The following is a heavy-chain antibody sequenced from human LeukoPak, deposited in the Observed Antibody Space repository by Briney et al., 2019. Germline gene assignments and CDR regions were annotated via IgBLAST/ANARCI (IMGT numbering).Heavy chain of an antibody. J-gene: IGHJ4*02. Sequence: SETLSLTCTVSGGSISSYYWSWIRQPAGKGLEWIGRIYTSGSTNYNPSLKSRVTMSVDTSKNQFSLKLSSVTAADTAVYYCARENDYYDSSGYWIDYWGQGTLVTVSS. V-gene: IGHV4-4*07. CDR1: GGSISSYY. CDR2: IYTSGST. CDR3: ARENDYYDSSGYWIDY. D-gene: IGHD3-22*01.